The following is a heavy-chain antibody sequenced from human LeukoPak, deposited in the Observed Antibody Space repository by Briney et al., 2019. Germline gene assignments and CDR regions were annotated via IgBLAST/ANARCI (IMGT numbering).Heavy chain of an antibody. V-gene: IGHV4-39*01. D-gene: IGHD3-10*02. CDR3: ARGPMFGELFLPFDY. J-gene: IGHJ4*02. CDR1: GDSISSNSYY. CDR2: IYYSGST. Sequence: PSETLSLTCAVSGDSISSNSYYWGWIRQPPGKGLEWIGSIYYSGSTYYNPSLKSRVTISVDTSKNQFSLKLSSVTAADTAVYYCARGPMFGELFLPFDYWGQGTLVTVSS.